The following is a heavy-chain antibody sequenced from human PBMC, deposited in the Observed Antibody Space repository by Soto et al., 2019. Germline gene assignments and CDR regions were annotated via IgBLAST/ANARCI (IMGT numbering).Heavy chain of an antibody. V-gene: IGHV3-74*01. J-gene: IGHJ4*02. CDR2: IDHDGPT. CDR3: VRDSHGDY. Sequence: EVQRVASGGGLVQPGGSLRLSCAGSGFTFSNSWMHWVRQAPGKGLEWVSRIDHDGPTDSADSVRGRFTISRDNDENTLDLQMNSLRPEDTAGYYCVRDSHGDYWGQGTLVTGSS. CDR1: GFTFSNSW.